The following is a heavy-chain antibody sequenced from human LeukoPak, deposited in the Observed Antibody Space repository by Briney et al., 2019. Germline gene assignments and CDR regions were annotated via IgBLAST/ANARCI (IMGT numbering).Heavy chain of an antibody. J-gene: IGHJ5*02. Sequence: GGSLRLSCAASGFTFSSYGMHWVRQAPGKGLEWVAVIWYGGRNKDYAESAKGRFTISRDNAKNRVYLQMNSLRAEDTAVYYCARERLSYCGGGCPWGQGTLVTASS. CDR1: GFTFSSYG. CDR3: ARERLSYCGGGCP. V-gene: IGHV3-33*08. D-gene: IGHD2-21*02. CDR2: IWYGGRNK.